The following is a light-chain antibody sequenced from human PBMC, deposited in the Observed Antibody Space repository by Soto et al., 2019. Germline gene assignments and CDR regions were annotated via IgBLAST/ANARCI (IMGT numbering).Light chain of an antibody. CDR1: QNINNY. CDR3: QLRPFRPEII. Sequence: EIVLTQSPATLSLSPGQEATLSCRASQNINNYLAWYRQQPGQAPRLLIFDASNRATGIPRRFSGSGSGTDFTLTISSMEPKDLAIYSCQLRPFRPEIIFGGGTRLEI. J-gene: IGKJ4*01. CDR2: DAS. V-gene: IGKV3-11*01.